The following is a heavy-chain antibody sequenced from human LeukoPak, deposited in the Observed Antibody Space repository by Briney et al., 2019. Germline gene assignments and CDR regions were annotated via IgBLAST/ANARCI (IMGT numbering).Heavy chain of an antibody. Sequence: ASVKVSCKASGYTFTDYYLHWVRQAPGQGFEWIGWINPNSGDTNYAQKFQGRVTMTRDTSISTAHMEVSRLRSDDTAVYYCARANFLYCSSTTCLFDYWGQGTLVTVSS. V-gene: IGHV1-2*02. CDR1: GYTFTDYY. J-gene: IGHJ4*02. CDR2: INPNSGDT. D-gene: IGHD2-2*01. CDR3: ARANFLYCSSTTCLFDY.